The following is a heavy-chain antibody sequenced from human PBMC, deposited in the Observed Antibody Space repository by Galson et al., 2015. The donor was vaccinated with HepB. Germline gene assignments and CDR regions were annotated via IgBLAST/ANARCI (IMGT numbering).Heavy chain of an antibody. V-gene: IGHV3-48*04. J-gene: IGHJ6*02. CDR3: ARDQGASGSYLSAYHGMDV. CDR1: TFIFSTYS. Sequence: SLRLSCAASTFIFSTYSMNWVRQAPGKGLEWVSYISNSRSTIYYADSVKGRFTISRDNAKNSVYLEMNSLRPEDTAVYYCARDQGASGSYLSAYHGMDVLGQVTTVSVSS. CDR2: ISNSRSTI. D-gene: IGHD3-10*01.